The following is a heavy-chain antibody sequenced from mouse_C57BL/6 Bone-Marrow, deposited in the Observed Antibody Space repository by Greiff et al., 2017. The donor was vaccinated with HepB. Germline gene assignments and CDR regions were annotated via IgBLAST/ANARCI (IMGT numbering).Heavy chain of an antibody. J-gene: IGHJ4*01. D-gene: IGHD1-1*01. CDR1: GFTFSSYG. V-gene: IGHV5-6*01. CDR2: ISSGGSYT. Sequence: EVQRVESGGDLVKPGGSLKLSCAASGFTFSSYGMSWVRQTPDKRLEWVATISSGGSYTYYPDSVKGRFTISRDNAKNTLYLQMSSLKSEDTAMYYCARHRYYGSSYAMDYWGQGTSVTVSS. CDR3: ARHRYYGSSYAMDY.